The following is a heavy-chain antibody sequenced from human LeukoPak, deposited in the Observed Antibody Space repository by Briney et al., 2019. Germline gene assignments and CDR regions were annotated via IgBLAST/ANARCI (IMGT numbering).Heavy chain of an antibody. D-gene: IGHD6-19*01. Sequence: GGSLRLSCAASGFTFSSYWMSWVRQAPGKGLEWVSAISGSGGSTYYADSVKGRFTISRDNSKNTLYLQMNSLRAEDTAVYYCAKDRGGWYYFDYWGQGTLVTVSS. CDR3: AKDRGGWYYFDY. V-gene: IGHV3-23*01. CDR2: ISGSGGST. CDR1: GFTFSSYW. J-gene: IGHJ4*02.